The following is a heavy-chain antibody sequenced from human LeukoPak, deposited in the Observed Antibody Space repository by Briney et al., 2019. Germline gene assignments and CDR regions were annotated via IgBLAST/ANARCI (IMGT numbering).Heavy chain of an antibody. V-gene: IGHV3-30*03. CDR3: ARDRITDVRLGELSLYDY. CDR1: GFTFSSYG. J-gene: IGHJ4*02. D-gene: IGHD3-16*02. Sequence: PGGSLTLSCAASGFTFSSYGMHWVRQAPGKGLEWVAVISYDGSNKYYADSVKGRFTISRDNSKNKLYLQMNSLRAEDTAVYYCARDRITDVRLGELSLYDYWGQGTLVTVSS. CDR2: ISYDGSNK.